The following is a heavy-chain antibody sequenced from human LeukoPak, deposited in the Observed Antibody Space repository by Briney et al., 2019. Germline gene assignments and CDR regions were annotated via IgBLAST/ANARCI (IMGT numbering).Heavy chain of an antibody. Sequence: ASVKVSCKASGYTFTSYGISWVRQAPGQGLEWMGWISAYNGNTNYAQKFQGRVTMTRDTSISTAYMELSRLRSDDTAVYYCARAYRFDPWGQGTLVTVPS. J-gene: IGHJ5*02. CDR2: ISAYNGNT. CDR1: GYTFTSYG. V-gene: IGHV1-18*01. CDR3: ARAYRFDP. D-gene: IGHD1-14*01.